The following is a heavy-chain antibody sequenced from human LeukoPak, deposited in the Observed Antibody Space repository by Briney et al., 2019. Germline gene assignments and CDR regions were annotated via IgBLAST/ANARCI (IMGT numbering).Heavy chain of an antibody. D-gene: IGHD2-2*01. J-gene: IGHJ6*03. V-gene: IGHV1-46*01. CDR1: GYTFTSYY. CDR3: ARSRSYCSSTSCCMDYYYYMDV. CDR2: INPSGGST. Sequence: ASVKVSCKASGYTFTSYYMHWVRQAPGQGLEWMGIINPSGGSTSYAQKFQGRVTMTRDMSTSTVYMELSSLRSEDTAVYYCARSRSYCSSTSCCMDYYYYMDVWGKGTKVTVSS.